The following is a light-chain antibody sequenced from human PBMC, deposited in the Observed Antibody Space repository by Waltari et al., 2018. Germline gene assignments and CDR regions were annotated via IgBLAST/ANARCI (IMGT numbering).Light chain of an antibody. CDR2: HAS. Sequence: EVVLTQSPGTLSLSPGERATLFCRASQSVGKYLAWYQQKPGQAPRLLIYHASTRAPGIPDRFSGSGSGTDFSLTISRLEPEDFAVYYCQKYDSLPATFGQGTKVEIK. J-gene: IGKJ1*01. V-gene: IGKV3-20*01. CDR1: QSVGKY. CDR3: QKYDSLPAT.